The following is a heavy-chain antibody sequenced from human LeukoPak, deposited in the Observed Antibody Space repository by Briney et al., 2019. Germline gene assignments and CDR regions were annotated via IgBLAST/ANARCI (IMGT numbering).Heavy chain of an antibody. V-gene: IGHV3-7*01. CDR3: ARERGFDY. CDR2: IKQDGSEK. J-gene: IGHJ4*02. Sequence: GGSLRLSCAASGFTFSSYSMNWVRQAPGKGLEWVANIKQDGSEKYYVDSVKGRFTISRDNAKNSLYLQMNSLRAEDTAVYYCARERGFDYWGQGTLVTVSS. CDR1: GFTFSSYS.